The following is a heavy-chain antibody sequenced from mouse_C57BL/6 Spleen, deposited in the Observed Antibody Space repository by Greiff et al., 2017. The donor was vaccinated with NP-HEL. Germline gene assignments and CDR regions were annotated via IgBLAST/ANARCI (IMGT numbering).Heavy chain of an antibody. J-gene: IGHJ3*01. D-gene: IGHD2-3*01. Sequence: VQLQQPGAELVMPGASVKLSCKASGYTFTSYWMHWVKQRPGQGLEWIGEIDPSDGYTNYNPKFKGQSTLTVDKPSSTAYMQLSSLTSEDSADYYCARKGDGYYVPFAYWGQGTLVTGSA. V-gene: IGHV1-69*01. CDR1: GYTFTSYW. CDR3: ARKGDGYYVPFAY. CDR2: IDPSDGYT.